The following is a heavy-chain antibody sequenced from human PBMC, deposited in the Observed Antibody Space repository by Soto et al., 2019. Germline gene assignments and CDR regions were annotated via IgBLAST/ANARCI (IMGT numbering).Heavy chain of an antibody. D-gene: IGHD2-2*01. Sequence: PGGSLRLSCAASGFTFSDYYMSWIRQAPGKGLEWVSYISSSSSYTNYADSVKGRFTISRDNAKNSLYLQMNSLRAEDTAVYYCARDRDCSSTSCYGQSYYDIGARWFDPWGQGTLVTVSS. J-gene: IGHJ5*02. CDR1: GFTFSDYY. CDR3: ARDRDCSSTSCYGQSYYDIGARWFDP. V-gene: IGHV3-11*05. CDR2: ISSSSSYT.